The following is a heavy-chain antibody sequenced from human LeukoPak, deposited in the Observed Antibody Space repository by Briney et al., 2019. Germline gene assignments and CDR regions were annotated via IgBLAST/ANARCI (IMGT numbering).Heavy chain of an antibody. Sequence: SETLSLTCTVSGGSISNYYWSWIRQPPGKGLEYIGYIYYSGSTNFNPSLKSRVTMSVDTSKNQFSLNLSSVTAADTAVYYCARREVVAGAEYFQHWGQGTLVTVS. CDR3: ARREVVAGAEYFQH. D-gene: IGHD6-19*01. CDR1: GGSISNYY. CDR2: IYYSGST. J-gene: IGHJ1*01. V-gene: IGHV4-59*01.